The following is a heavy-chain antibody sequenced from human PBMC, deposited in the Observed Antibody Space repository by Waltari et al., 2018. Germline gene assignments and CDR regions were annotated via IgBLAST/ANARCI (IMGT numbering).Heavy chain of an antibody. CDR3: ARDHIAVAGINWYFDL. V-gene: IGHV1-3*01. D-gene: IGHD6-19*01. J-gene: IGHJ2*01. CDR1: GYTFTSYA. Sequence: QVQLVQSGAEVKKPVASVKVSCKASGYTFTSYAMHWFSQAPGQSLEWMGWINAGNGKTKDSQKFQGRVTITRETSASTAYMELSSLRSEETAVYYWARDHIAVAGINWYFDLWGRGTLVTVSS. CDR2: INAGNGKT.